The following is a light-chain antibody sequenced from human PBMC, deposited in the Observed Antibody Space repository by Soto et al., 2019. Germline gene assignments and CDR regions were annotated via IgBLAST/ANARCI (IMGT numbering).Light chain of an antibody. Sequence: IVLTQSPATLSLSPGERATLSCRASQTVSTYLAWYQQKPGQAPRLLIYDASNRATGIPARFGGSGSGTDFTLTISSLEPEDFAVYYCQQRSNFFTFGPGTKVDIK. V-gene: IGKV3-11*01. CDR3: QQRSNFFT. CDR1: QTVSTY. J-gene: IGKJ3*01. CDR2: DAS.